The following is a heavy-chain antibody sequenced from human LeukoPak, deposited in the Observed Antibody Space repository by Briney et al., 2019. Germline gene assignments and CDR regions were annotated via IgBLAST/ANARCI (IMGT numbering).Heavy chain of an antibody. Sequence: SETLSLTCTVSGGSISSYYWSWIRRPPGKGLEWIGYIYYSGSTNYNPSLKSRVTISVDTSKNQFSLKLSSVTAADTAVYYCARELGSGYSYGIFDYWGQGTLVTVSS. CDR3: ARELGSGYSYGIFDY. CDR1: GGSISSYY. V-gene: IGHV4-59*01. J-gene: IGHJ4*02. CDR2: IYYSGST. D-gene: IGHD5-18*01.